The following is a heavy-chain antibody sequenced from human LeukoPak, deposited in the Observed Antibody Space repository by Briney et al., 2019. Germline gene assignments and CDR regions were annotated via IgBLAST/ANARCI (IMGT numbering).Heavy chain of an antibody. V-gene: IGHV4-4*07. CDR3: ARDQSHPWYSSSWHDAFDI. D-gene: IGHD6-13*01. J-gene: IGHJ3*02. CDR1: GGSISSYY. Sequence: SGTLSLTCTVSGGSISSYYWSWIRQPAGKGLEWIGRIYTSGSTNYNPSLKSRVTMSVDTSKNQFSLKLSSVTAADTAVYYCARDQSHPWYSSSWHDAFDIWGQGTMVTVSS. CDR2: IYTSGST.